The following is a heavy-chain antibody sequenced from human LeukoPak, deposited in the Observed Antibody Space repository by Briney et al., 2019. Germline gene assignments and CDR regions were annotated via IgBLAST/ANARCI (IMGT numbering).Heavy chain of an antibody. CDR1: GFTFNSYG. D-gene: IGHD2-21*02. CDR2: IQYDGSNK. V-gene: IGHV3-30*02. J-gene: IGHJ5*02. CDR3: AKAMDAIVVVTVIQT. Sequence: GGSLRLSCAASGFTFNSYGMNWVRQAPGKGLEWVAFIQYDGSNKYYADSVKGRFIISRDNSKNTLSLQMNSLRGEDTAVHYCAKAMDAIVVVTVIQTWGQGTLVTVSS.